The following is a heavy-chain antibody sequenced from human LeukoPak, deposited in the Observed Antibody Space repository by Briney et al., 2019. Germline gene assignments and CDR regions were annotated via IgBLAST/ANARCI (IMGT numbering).Heavy chain of an antibody. D-gene: IGHD3-9*01. Sequence: GASVKVSCRASGYPFTSYGIHWVRQAPGQGLEWMGRIIPILGIANYAQKFQGRVTITADKSTSTAYMELSSLRSEDTAVYYCAREDYDILTGYSMSDYWGQGTLVTVSS. CDR1: GYPFTSYG. CDR2: IIPILGIA. J-gene: IGHJ4*02. V-gene: IGHV1-69*04. CDR3: AREDYDILTGYSMSDY.